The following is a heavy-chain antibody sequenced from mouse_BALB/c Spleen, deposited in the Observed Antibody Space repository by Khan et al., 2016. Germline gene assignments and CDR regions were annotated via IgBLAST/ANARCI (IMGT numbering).Heavy chain of an antibody. CDR2: ISYSGST. D-gene: IGHD1-1*01. V-gene: IGHV3-2*02. J-gene: IGHJ1*01. CDR1: GYSITSDYA. Sequence: EVQLQESGPGLVKPSQSLSLTCTVTGYSITSDYAWNWIRQFPGNKLEWMGYISYSGSTSYDPSLKSRISVPRDTSNNQFFLQLNSVTTEDTATYYCSRRPYGISYWYFDVWGAGTTVTVSS. CDR3: SRRPYGISYWYFDV.